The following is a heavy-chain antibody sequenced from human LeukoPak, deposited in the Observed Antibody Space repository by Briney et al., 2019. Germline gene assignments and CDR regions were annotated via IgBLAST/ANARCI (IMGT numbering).Heavy chain of an antibody. CDR2: INHSGST. Sequence: ASETLSLTCTVSGVSISGSSHYWGWIRQPPGQGLEWIGEINHSGSTNYNPSLKSRVTISVDTSKNQFSLRLSSVTAADTAVYYCARGLSPHGPFDYWGQGTLVTVSS. V-gene: IGHV4-39*07. J-gene: IGHJ4*02. CDR1: GVSISGSSHY. CDR3: ARGLSPHGPFDY.